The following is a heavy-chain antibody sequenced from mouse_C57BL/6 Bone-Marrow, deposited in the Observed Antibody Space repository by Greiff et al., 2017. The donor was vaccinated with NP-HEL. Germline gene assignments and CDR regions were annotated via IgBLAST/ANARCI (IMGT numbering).Heavy chain of an antibody. Sequence: VQLQESGPGLVQPSQSLSITCTVSGFSLTSYGVHWVRQPPGKGLEWLGVIWSGGSTDYNAAFISRLSISKDNYKSQVFFKMTSLQADDTAIYYCAKNRLGLYAMDYWGQGTSVTVSS. D-gene: IGHD3-2*02. CDR3: AKNRLGLYAMDY. V-gene: IGHV2-4*01. CDR1: GFSLTSYG. J-gene: IGHJ4*01. CDR2: IWSGGST.